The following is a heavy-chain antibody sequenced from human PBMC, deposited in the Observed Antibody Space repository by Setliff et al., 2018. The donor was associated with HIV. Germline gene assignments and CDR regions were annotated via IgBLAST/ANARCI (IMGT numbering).Heavy chain of an antibody. CDR3: AKDGTSGTAVDY. Sequence: GGSLRLSCVASGFTFSTFAMHWVRQAPGKGLEWVSVISYDASRTSYADSVKGRFTISRDNSKNTLFLQLNTLRPEDTAVYYCAKDGTSGTAVDYWGQGTLVTVSS. D-gene: IGHD1-1*01. CDR2: ISYDASRT. V-gene: IGHV3-30*01. J-gene: IGHJ4*02. CDR1: GFTFSTFA.